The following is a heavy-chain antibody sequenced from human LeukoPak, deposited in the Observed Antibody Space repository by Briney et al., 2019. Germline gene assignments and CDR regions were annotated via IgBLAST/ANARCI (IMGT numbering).Heavy chain of an antibody. V-gene: IGHV1-2*02. CDR3: ARGGLRYFDWLLTPNYNWFDP. CDR2: INPNSGGT. CDR1: GYTFTGYY. Sequence: ASVKVSCKASGYTFTGYYMHWVRQAPGQGLEWMGWINPNSGGTNYAQKFQGRVTMTRDTSISTAYMELSRLRSDDTAVYYCARGGLRYFDWLLTPNYNWFDPWGQGTLVTVSS. D-gene: IGHD3-9*01. J-gene: IGHJ5*02.